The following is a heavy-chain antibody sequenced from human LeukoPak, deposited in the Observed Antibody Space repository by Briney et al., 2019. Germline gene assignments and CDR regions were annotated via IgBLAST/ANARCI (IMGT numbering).Heavy chain of an antibody. CDR1: GFTFSSYW. CDR2: INTDGSST. V-gene: IGHV3-74*01. Sequence: GGSLRLSCAASGFTFSSYWMHWVRQAPGKGLVWVSRINTDGSSTSYADSVKGRFTISRDNSKNTLYLQMNSLRAEDTAVYYCASGYYYDSSGYFWVWGQGTLVTVSS. D-gene: IGHD3-22*01. CDR3: ASGYYYDSSGYFWV. J-gene: IGHJ4*02.